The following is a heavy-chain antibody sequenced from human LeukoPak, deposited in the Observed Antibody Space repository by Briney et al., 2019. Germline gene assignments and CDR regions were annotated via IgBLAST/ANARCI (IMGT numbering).Heavy chain of an antibody. Sequence: SETLSLTCAVYSGSFSNYYWGWIRQPPGKGLEWIGSVYSSGRTYYNPSLTSRVTVSADTSKNQFSLKLSSVTAADTAVYYCTREIGGTTVHYWGHGMLVTVSS. J-gene: IGHJ4*01. CDR2: VYSSGRT. CDR1: SGSFSNYY. D-gene: IGHD1-7*01. V-gene: IGHV4-39*07. CDR3: TREIGGTTVHY.